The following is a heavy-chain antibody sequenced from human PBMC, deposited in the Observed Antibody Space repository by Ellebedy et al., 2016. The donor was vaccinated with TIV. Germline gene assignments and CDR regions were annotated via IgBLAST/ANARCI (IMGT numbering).Heavy chain of an antibody. J-gene: IGHJ6*02. D-gene: IGHD3-22*01. CDR1: GGSFSGYY. Sequence: GSLRLXXAVYGGSFSGYYWSWIRQPPGKGLEWIGEINHSGSTNYNPSLKSRVTISVDTSKNQFSLKLSSVTAADTAVYYCARERIVVVLTGYYYYGMDVWGQGTTVTVSS. CDR3: ARERIVVVLTGYYYYGMDV. CDR2: INHSGST. V-gene: IGHV4-34*01.